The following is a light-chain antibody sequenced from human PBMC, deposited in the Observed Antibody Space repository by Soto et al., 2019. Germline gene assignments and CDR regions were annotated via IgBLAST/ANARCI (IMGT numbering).Light chain of an antibody. J-gene: IGLJ2*01. CDR1: TTDVGGYNS. CDR3: GSYTRTSTLGL. V-gene: IGLV2-14*01. CDR2: DVS. Sequence: QSALTQPASVSGSPGQSITISCTGTTTDVGGYNSVSWYQQHPGKAPKLIIYDVSYRPSGVSNRFSGSKSGNTASLTISGLQAEDESDYYSGSYTRTSTLGLFGGGTKLTVL.